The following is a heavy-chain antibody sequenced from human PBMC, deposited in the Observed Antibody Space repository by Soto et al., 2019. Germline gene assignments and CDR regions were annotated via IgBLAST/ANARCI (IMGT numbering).Heavy chain of an antibody. CDR1: GFTFSSYG. CDR2: IWYDGSNK. V-gene: IGHV3-33*01. Sequence: QVQLVESGGGVVQPGRSLRLSCAASGFTFSSYGMHWVRQAPGKGLEWVAVIWYDGSNKYYADSVKGRFTISRDNSKNTLYLQMSSLRAEDTAVYYCARPDHYYYYMDVWGKGTTVTVSS. J-gene: IGHJ6*03. CDR3: ARPDHYYYYMDV.